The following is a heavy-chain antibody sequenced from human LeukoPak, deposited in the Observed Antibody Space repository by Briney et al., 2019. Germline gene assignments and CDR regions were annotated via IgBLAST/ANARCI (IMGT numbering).Heavy chain of an antibody. CDR2: IIPILGIA. V-gene: IGHV1-69*04. CDR3: AREVGAYCGGDCTYDAFDI. D-gene: IGHD2-21*02. Sequence: ASVKVSCKASGGTFSSYAISWVRQAPGQGLEWMGRIIPILGIANYAQKFQGRVTITADKSTSTAYMEQSSLRSEDTAVYYCAREVGAYCGGDCTYDAFDIWGQGTMVTVSS. CDR1: GGTFSSYA. J-gene: IGHJ3*02.